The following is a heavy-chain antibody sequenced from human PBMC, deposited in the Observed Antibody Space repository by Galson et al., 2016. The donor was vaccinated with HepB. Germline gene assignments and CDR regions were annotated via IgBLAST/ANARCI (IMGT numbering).Heavy chain of an antibody. J-gene: IGHJ5*02. CDR3: AKGAGPGKVDWFDP. Sequence: SLRLSCAASGFSFNNFAMMWVRQAPGKGLEWVSTIADRGYATYYGDSVRSRFTISSDSSTNTVYLHLSSLRADDTAVYYCAKGAGPGKVDWFDPWGQGTLVTVSS. CDR2: IADRGYAT. CDR1: GFSFNNFA. V-gene: IGHV3-23*01. D-gene: IGHD1-26*01.